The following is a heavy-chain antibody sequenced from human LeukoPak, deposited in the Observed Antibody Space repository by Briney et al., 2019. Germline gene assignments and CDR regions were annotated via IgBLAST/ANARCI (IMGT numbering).Heavy chain of an antibody. Sequence: PSETLSLTCTVSGGSISSYYWSWIRQPPGKGLEWIGYIYYSGSTNYNPSLKSRVTISVDTSKNQFSLKLSSVTAADTAVYYCARSERPFYYGSGPPWYFDLWGSGTLVTVSS. CDR3: ARSERPFYYGSGPPWYFDL. CDR1: GGSISSYY. J-gene: IGHJ2*01. V-gene: IGHV4-59*01. D-gene: IGHD3-10*01. CDR2: IYYSGST.